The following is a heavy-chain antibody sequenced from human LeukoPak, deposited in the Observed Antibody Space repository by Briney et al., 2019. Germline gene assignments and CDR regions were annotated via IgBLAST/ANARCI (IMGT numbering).Heavy chain of an antibody. CDR1: GFTVSSNY. CDR2: IYSGGST. V-gene: IGHV3-53*01. CDR3: AKDTSGWTWFDY. Sequence: GGSLRLSCAASGFTVSSNYMSWVRQAPGKGLEWVSVIYSGGSTYYADSVKGRFTISRDNSKNTLYLQMNSLRAEDTALYYCAKDTSGWTWFDYWGQGTLVTVSS. D-gene: IGHD6-19*01. J-gene: IGHJ4*02.